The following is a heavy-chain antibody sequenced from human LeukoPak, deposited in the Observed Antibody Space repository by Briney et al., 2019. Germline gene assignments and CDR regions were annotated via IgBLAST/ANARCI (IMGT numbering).Heavy chain of an antibody. Sequence: ASVKVSCKASGGTFSSYAISWVRQAPGQGLEWMGGIIPIFGTANYAQKFQGRVTMTRDTSTSTVYMELSSLRSEDTAVYYCARDHDYGDYVPDTNWFDPWGQGTLVTVSS. J-gene: IGHJ5*02. CDR3: ARDHDYGDYVPDTNWFDP. CDR1: GGTFSSYA. CDR2: IIPIFGTA. V-gene: IGHV1-69*05. D-gene: IGHD4-17*01.